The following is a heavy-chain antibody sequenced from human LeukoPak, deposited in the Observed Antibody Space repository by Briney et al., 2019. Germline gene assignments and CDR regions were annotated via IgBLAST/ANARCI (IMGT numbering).Heavy chain of an antibody. CDR1: GYTFISYG. CDR2: ISGYNGNT. D-gene: IGHD2-21*02. V-gene: IGHV1-18*01. J-gene: IGHJ2*01. Sequence: GASVKVSCKASGYTFISYGISWVRQAPGQGLEWMGWISGYNGNTNYAQNPQGRVTMTTDTSTSTAYMELRSLGSDDTAVYYCARGLGVVTAQSEQPKPRYFDLWGRGTQVTVSS. CDR3: ARGLGVVTAQSEQPKPRYFDL.